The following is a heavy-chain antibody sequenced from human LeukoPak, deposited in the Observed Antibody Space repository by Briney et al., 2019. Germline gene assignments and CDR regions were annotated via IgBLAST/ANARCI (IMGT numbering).Heavy chain of an antibody. J-gene: IGHJ6*02. V-gene: IGHV4-59*01. CDR3: ATGYYYYYYGIDV. CDR2: IYYSGST. Sequence: SETLSLTCTVYGGSISSYYWSWIRQRPGKGLEGSGYIYYSGSTNYNPSLKSRVTISVDPSKDQFSLKLRSVTAADTAVYYCATGYYYYYYGIDVWGQGTTVTVSS. CDR1: GGSISSYY.